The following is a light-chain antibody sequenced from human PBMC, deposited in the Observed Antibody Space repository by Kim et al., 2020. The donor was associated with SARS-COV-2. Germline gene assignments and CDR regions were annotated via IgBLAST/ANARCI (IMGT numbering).Light chain of an antibody. CDR3: QQYIRFPYT. CDR1: ESLDTL. J-gene: IGKJ2*01. Sequence: IQMTQSPSTLSASVGDRVTITCRASESLDTLLAWYQQRPGKAPNLLIYQASSLQIGVPSRFSGSGSGTEFTLTISSLQPEDFATYYCQQYIRFPYTFGQGTKLEI. V-gene: IGKV1-5*03. CDR2: QAS.